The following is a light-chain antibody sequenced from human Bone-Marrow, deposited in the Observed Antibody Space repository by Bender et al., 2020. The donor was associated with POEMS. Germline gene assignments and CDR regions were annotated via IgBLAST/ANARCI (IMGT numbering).Light chain of an antibody. CDR3: AAWDDRLNGYV. CDR1: SSNIGNHG. J-gene: IGLJ1*01. Sequence: QSVVTQPPSLSEAPRQRVTISCSGSSSNIGNHGVNWYQHLPGAAPKFLIYSTNQRPSGVPARFAGSKSGTSASLAISGLQSEDEADYYCAAWDDRLNGYVFGTGTKITIL. V-gene: IGLV1-44*01. CDR2: STN.